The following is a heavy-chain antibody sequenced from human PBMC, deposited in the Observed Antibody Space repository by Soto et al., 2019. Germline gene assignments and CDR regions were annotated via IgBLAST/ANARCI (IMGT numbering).Heavy chain of an antibody. CDR2: IYWDGDV. CDR1: GFSLTTNGVG. J-gene: IGHJ5*02. D-gene: IGHD3-16*01. CDR3: AHREVFGDAWFEL. Sequence: QITLEESGPTLVKPTQPLTLTCTFSGFSLTTNGVGVGWIRQTPGKGLEWLALIYWDGDVRYSPSLKSRLTSTKDPSKSQVVLTMTNTDPVDSGTYFCAHREVFGDAWFELWGQASLVTVSS. V-gene: IGHV2-5*02.